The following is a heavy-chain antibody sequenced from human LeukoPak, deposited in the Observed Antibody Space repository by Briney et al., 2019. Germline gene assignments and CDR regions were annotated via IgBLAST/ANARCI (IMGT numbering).Heavy chain of an antibody. CDR3: ARPICGGDCYSVNAFDI. CDR1: GYTFTGYY. D-gene: IGHD2-21*02. Sequence: GASVKVSCKASGYTFTGYYMHWVRQAPGQGLEWMGWINPNSGGTNYAQKFQGWVTMTRDTSISTAYMELSRLRSDDTAVYYCARPICGGDCYSVNAFDIWGQGTMVTVSS. V-gene: IGHV1-2*04. J-gene: IGHJ3*02. CDR2: INPNSGGT.